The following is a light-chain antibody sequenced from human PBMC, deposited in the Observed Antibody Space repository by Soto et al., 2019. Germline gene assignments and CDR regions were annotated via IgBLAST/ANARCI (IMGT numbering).Light chain of an antibody. CDR1: QSISSW. CDR3: QQYNTYSYT. J-gene: IGKJ2*01. V-gene: IGKV1-5*01. Sequence: DIQMTQSPSTLSASVGDRVTITCRASQSISSWLAWYQQKPGKAPKLLIYDASSLESRVPSRFSGSGSGTEFTLTISGLRPDDFATYCCQQYNTYSYTFGQGTKLEIK. CDR2: DAS.